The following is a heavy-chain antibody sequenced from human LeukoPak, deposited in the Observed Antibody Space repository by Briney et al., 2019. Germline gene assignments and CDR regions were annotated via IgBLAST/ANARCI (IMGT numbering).Heavy chain of an antibody. V-gene: IGHV4-30-4*08. CDR3: AFGYSFDY. Sequence: QTSETLSLTCTVSGGSISSGGYYWSWIRQPPGKGLEWIGYIYYSGSTYYNPSLKSRVTISVDTSKNQFSLKLSSVTAADTAVYYCAFGYSFDYWGQGTLVTVSS. CDR1: GGSISSGGYY. J-gene: IGHJ4*02. CDR2: IYYSGST. D-gene: IGHD5-18*01.